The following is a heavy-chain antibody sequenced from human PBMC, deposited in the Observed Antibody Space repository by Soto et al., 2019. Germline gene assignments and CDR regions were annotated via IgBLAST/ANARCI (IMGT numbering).Heavy chain of an antibody. CDR1: GYTFTGYY. V-gene: IGHV1-2*04. CDR2: INPNSGGT. CDR3: ARASHLPTVTTGIDAFDI. Sequence: ASVKVSCKASGYTFTGYYMHWVRQAPGQGLEWMGWINPNSGGTNYAQKFQGWVTMTRDTSISTAYMELSRLRSDDTAVYYCARASHLPTVTTGIDAFDIWGQGTMVTVSS. J-gene: IGHJ3*02. D-gene: IGHD4-17*01.